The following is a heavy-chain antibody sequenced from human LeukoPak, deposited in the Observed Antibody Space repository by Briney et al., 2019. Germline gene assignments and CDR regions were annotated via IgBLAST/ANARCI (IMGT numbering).Heavy chain of an antibody. CDR3: ARTTQGIFDY. Sequence: SQTLSLTCAISGDSFSSNSAAWVWIRQSPSRGLEWLVMTYYRSKLYHDYAVSVKSRITVTSDTSKNQFSLQLNSVTPEDAAVYYCARTTQGIFDYWGQGTLVTVSS. V-gene: IGHV6-1*01. CDR2: TYYRSKLYH. J-gene: IGHJ4*02. CDR1: GDSFSSNSAA. D-gene: IGHD1-1*01.